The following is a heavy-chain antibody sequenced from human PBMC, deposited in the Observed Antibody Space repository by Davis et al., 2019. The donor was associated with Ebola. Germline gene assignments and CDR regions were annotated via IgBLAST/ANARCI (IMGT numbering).Heavy chain of an antibody. J-gene: IGHJ6*02. V-gene: IGHV1-18*01. CDR2: ISTYNGNT. CDR3: ARVSVTMIVVVTIYGMDV. CDR1: GYTFTNYG. Sequence: AASVKVSCKASGYTFTNYGISWVRQAPGQGLEWMAWISTYNGNTNYAQKLQGRVTMTTDTSTSTAYMELRSLRSDDTAVYYCARVSVTMIVVVTIYGMDVWGQGTTVTVSS. D-gene: IGHD3-22*01.